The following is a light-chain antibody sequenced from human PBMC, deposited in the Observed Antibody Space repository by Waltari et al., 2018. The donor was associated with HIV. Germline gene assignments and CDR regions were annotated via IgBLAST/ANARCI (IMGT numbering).Light chain of an antibody. J-gene: IGKJ5*01. V-gene: IGKV3-20*01. CDR2: RIS. CDR3: QQYGLSPIT. Sequence: EIVLTQSKGTLSLSPGDRATLSCRASESVTTSLLAWYQQKPGQAPRLLIYRISKRFTGIPDRFSGSGSGADFSLTISRLEPEDFAVYYCQQYGLSPITFGQGTRLEIK. CDR1: ESVTTSL.